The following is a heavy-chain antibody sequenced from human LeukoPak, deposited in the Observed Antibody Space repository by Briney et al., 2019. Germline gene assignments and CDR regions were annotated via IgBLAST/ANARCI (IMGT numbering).Heavy chain of an antibody. D-gene: IGHD2-15*01. CDR3: ARGSAGVAATGYFDY. CDR1: GFTFSSYG. Sequence: GGSLRLSCAASGFTFSSYGMHWVRQAPGKGLEWVAFIRYDGSNKYYADSVKGRFTISRDNSKNTLYLQMNSLRAEDTAVYYCARGSAGVAATGYFDYWGQGTLVTVSS. V-gene: IGHV3-30*02. J-gene: IGHJ4*02. CDR2: IRYDGSNK.